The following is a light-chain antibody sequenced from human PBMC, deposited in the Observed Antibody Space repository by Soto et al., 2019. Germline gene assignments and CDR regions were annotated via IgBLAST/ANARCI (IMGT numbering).Light chain of an antibody. CDR2: AAS. J-gene: IGKJ1*01. CDR1: QRINNY. Sequence: DIQMTQSPSALSASVGDRVTITCRASQRINNYLNWYQQKPGKAPKLLIYAASSLQSVVPSRFTGSGSGTDFTLTISSLQPEDFATYYCHQSYSLPEAFGQGTKVEIK. V-gene: IGKV1-39*01. CDR3: HQSYSLPEA.